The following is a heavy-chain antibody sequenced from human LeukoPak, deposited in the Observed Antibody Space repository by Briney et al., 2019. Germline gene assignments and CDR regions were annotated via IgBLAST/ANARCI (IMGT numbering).Heavy chain of an antibody. CDR1: GYTFTDYH. CDR3: ARRGYSSGWDDY. D-gene: IGHD6-19*01. CDR2: FDPEDGET. Sequence: GASVKVSCKASGYTFTDYHMHWVRQAPGKGLEWMGGFDPEDGETIYAQKFQGRVTMTRDTSTSTVYMELSSLRSEDTAVYYCARRGYSSGWDDYWGQGTLVTVSS. J-gene: IGHJ4*02. V-gene: IGHV1-24*01.